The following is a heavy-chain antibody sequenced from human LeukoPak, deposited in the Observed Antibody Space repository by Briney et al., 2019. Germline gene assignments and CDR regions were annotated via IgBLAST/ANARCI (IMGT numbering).Heavy chain of an antibody. V-gene: IGHV3-66*01. CDR3: ARGGVTDLEWLLFTPDY. CDR2: IYSDGST. CDR1: GFAVSINH. D-gene: IGHD3-3*01. J-gene: IGHJ4*02. Sequence: SGGSLRLSCAASGFAVSINHMSWVRQAPGKGLEWVSVIYSDGSTYYADSVEGRFIISRDNSKNTLYVQMHSLTAEDTAVYYCARGGVTDLEWLLFTPDYWGQGTVVTVSS.